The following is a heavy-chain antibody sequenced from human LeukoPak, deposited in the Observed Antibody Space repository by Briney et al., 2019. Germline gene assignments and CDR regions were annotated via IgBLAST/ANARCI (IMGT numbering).Heavy chain of an antibody. V-gene: IGHV1-18*01. CDR1: GYTFTSYG. Sequence: GASVKVSCKASGYTFTSYGISWVRQAPGQGLEWMGWISAYNGNTNYAQKLQGRVTMTTDTSTSTAYMELRSLRAEDTAVYYCAKGDTAMAPGHNWFDPWGQGTLVTVSS. J-gene: IGHJ5*02. D-gene: IGHD5-18*01. CDR2: ISAYNGNT. CDR3: AKGDTAMAPGHNWFDP.